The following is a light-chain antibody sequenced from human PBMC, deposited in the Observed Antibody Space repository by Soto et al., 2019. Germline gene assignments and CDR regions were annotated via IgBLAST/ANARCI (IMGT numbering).Light chain of an antibody. CDR1: QSVSNNY. CDR3: QQYGSSPT. J-gene: IGKJ1*01. CDR2: GAS. Sequence: ENVLTQSPGTLSLSPGERATLSCRASQSVSNNYLAWYQQKPGQAPRLLIYGASSRATGIPDRFSGSGSGTDFTLIISRLEPEDFAVYYCQQYGSSPTFGQGTKVDIK. V-gene: IGKV3-20*01.